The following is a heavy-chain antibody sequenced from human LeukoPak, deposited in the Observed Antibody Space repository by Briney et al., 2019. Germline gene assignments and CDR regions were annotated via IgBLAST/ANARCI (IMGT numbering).Heavy chain of an antibody. CDR2: IYSGGST. V-gene: IGHV3-53*01. D-gene: IGHD3-22*01. Sequence: GGSLRLSCAASGFTVSSNYMNWVRQAPGKGLEWASIIYSGGSTYYADSVKGRFTISRDNSKNTLYLQMNSLTAEDTAVYYCARWDSSGYHKYYFDYWGQGTLVTVSS. CDR1: GFTVSSNY. CDR3: ARWDSSGYHKYYFDY. J-gene: IGHJ4*02.